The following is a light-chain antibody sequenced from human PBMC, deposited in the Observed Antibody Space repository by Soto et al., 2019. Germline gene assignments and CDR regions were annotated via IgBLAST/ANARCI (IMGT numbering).Light chain of an antibody. CDR3: AAWDDSLNAFYV. Sequence: QSVRTLPPSVSVTPGQRVTISCSGSRSNIGSNTVNWYQDLPGTAPKLLVYDNHHRPSGVPDRFSGSKSGTSASLAISGLQSEDEAEYYCAAWDDSLNAFYVFGTGTKV. CDR2: DNH. V-gene: IGLV1-44*01. CDR1: RSNIGSNT. J-gene: IGLJ1*01.